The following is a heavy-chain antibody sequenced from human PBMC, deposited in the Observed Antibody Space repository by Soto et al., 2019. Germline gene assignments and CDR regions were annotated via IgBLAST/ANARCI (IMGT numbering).Heavy chain of an antibody. D-gene: IGHD2-2*02. CDR3: VKALSARYNSARAFDI. V-gene: IGHV3-64*05. Sequence: PGGSLRLSCSASGFSFSCYAMHWVRQAPGKGLEYVSGISNNGGSTYYADSVNGRFTISRDNSKNMLYVQMNSLRAEDTAVYYCVKALSARYNSARAFDIWGQGTMVTVSS. CDR1: GFSFSCYA. CDR2: ISNNGGST. J-gene: IGHJ3*02.